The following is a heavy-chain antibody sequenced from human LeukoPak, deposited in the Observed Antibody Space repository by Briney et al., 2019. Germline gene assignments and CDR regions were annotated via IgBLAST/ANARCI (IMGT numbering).Heavy chain of an antibody. D-gene: IGHD6-13*01. CDR1: GFTFDDYT. CDR3: AKGAFSSSWGIEYFQH. V-gene: IGHV3-43*01. CDR2: ISWDGGST. Sequence: GGSLRLSCAASGFTFDDYTTHWVRQAPGKGLAWDSLISWDGGSTYYAESVKGRFTISRDNSKNSLYLQMNSLRTEDTALYYCAKGAFSSSWGIEYFQHWGQGTLVTVSS. J-gene: IGHJ1*01.